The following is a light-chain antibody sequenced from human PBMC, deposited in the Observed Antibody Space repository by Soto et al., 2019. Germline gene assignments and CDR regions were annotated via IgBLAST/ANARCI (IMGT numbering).Light chain of an antibody. CDR1: QGISSF. V-gene: IGKV1-9*01. CDR2: GAS. Sequence: IQLTQSPSSLSASVGDRVTITCRASQGISSFLAWYQQKPGKAPKLLIYGASTLQSGVPSRFSGSGSGTDFTLTIGSLQPDDCANDDCQQLNSFPIPFGPGTKVDIK. J-gene: IGKJ3*01. CDR3: QQLNSFPIP.